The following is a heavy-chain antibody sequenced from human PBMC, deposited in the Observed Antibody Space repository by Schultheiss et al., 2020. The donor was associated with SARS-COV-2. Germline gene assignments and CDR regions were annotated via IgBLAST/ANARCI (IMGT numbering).Heavy chain of an antibody. CDR3: ARVATSPYYYYYGMDV. Sequence: GGSLRLSCAASGFTFSSYSMNWVRQAPGKGLEWVSSISSSSSYIYYADSVKGRFTISRDNSKNTLYLQMSSLRAEDTAVYYCARVATSPYYYYYGMDVWGQGTTVTVSS. D-gene: IGHD5-12*01. J-gene: IGHJ6*02. V-gene: IGHV3-21*04. CDR1: GFTFSSYS. CDR2: ISSSSSYI.